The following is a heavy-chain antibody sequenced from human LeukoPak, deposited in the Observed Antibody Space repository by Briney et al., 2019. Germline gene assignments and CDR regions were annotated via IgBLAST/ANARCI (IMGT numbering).Heavy chain of an antibody. CDR3: AREGPIVGATHLVDY. D-gene: IGHD1-26*01. CDR2: INPNSGGT. Sequence: ASVKVSCKASGYTFTDYYVHWVRQAPGQGLEWMGWINPNSGGTNYAQKFRGRVTMTRDTSISTAYMELSRLRSDDTAVYYCAREGPIVGATHLVDYWGQGTLVTVSS. CDR1: GYTFTDYY. J-gene: IGHJ4*02. V-gene: IGHV1-2*02.